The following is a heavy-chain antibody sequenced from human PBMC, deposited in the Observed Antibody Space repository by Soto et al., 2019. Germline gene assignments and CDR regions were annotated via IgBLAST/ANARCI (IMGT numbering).Heavy chain of an antibody. CDR1: GFIFSDFQ. Sequence: GGSLRLSCAASGFIFSDFQLNCLRQAPGMGLEGLSSITGTSAFTHYAGSIDGRFTISRDNPNNLLFLQMDNLRPEDTAVYYCARDNLAFQGAFDIWGQGTLVTVSS. CDR2: ITGTSAFT. J-gene: IGHJ4*02. D-gene: IGHD3-16*01. V-gene: IGHV3-21*01. CDR3: ARDNLAFQGAFDI.